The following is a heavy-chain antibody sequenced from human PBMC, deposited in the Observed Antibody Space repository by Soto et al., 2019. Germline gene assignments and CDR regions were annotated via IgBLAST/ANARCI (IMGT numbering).Heavy chain of an antibody. CDR1: GGSISSYY. Sequence: SETLSLTCPVSGGSISSYYWSWIRQPPGKGLEWIGYIYYSGSTNYNPSLKSRVTISVDTSKNQFSLKLSSVTAADTAVYYCARWYGGSLDYWGRGTLVTVSS. CDR2: IYYSGST. J-gene: IGHJ4*02. V-gene: IGHV4-59*01. D-gene: IGHD4-17*01. CDR3: ARWYGGSLDY.